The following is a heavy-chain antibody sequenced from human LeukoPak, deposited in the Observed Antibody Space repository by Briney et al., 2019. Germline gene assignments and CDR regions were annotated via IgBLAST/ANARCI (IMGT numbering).Heavy chain of an antibody. V-gene: IGHV3-7*01. CDR2: IKQDGSEK. CDR3: ARDIWSTQSYYYMDV. J-gene: IGHJ6*03. Sequence: GGSLRLSCAASGFTFSSYWMSWVRQAPGKGLERVANIKQDGSEKYYVDSVKGRFTISRDNAKNSLYLQMNSLRAEDTAVYYCARDIWSTQSYYYMDVWGKGTTVTISS. D-gene: IGHD3-16*01. CDR1: GFTFSSYW.